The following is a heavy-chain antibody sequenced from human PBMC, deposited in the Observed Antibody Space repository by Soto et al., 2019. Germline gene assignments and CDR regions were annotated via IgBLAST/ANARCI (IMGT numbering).Heavy chain of an antibody. J-gene: IGHJ4*02. CDR1: GGSISSSSYY. CDR2: IYYSGST. CDR3: ARMGVGTIFGVVIHDY. D-gene: IGHD3-3*01. V-gene: IGHV4-39*01. Sequence: PSETLSLTCTVSGGSISSSSYYWGWIRQPPGKGLEWIGSIYYSGSTYYNPSLKSRVTISVDTSKNQFSLKLSSVTAADTAVYYCARMGVGTIFGVVIHDYWGQGTLVTVSS.